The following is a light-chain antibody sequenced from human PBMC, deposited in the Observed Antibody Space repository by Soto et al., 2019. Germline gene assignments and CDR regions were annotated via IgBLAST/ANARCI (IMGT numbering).Light chain of an antibody. CDR3: QHYNNWPSWT. J-gene: IGKJ1*01. CDR2: GAS. CDR1: QSVSSN. V-gene: IGKV3-15*01. Sequence: EIVMTQSPATLSVSPGERATLSCRASQSVSSNLAWYQQKPGQAPRLLIYGASTRATGIPARFSGSGSGTEFTLTISSLQCEDFAVYYCQHYNNWPSWTFGQGTKVEIK.